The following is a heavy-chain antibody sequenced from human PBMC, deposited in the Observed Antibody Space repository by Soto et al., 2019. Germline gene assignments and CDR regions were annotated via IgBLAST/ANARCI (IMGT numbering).Heavy chain of an antibody. V-gene: IGHV4-59*08. J-gene: IGHJ4*02. Sequence: SETLSLTCTVSGGSISSYYWSWIRQPPGKGLQWIGYIYYSGSTNYNPSLKSRVTISVDTSKNQFSLNLSSVTAADTAVYYCAKRRYFDWSQFDYWGQGTLVTVSS. CDR2: IYYSGST. CDR1: GGSISSYY. CDR3: AKRRYFDWSQFDY. D-gene: IGHD3-9*01.